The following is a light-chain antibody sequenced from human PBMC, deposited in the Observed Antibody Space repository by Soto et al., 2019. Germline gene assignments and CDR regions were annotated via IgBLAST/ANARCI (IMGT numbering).Light chain of an antibody. CDR1: QDISRY. CDR3: QQYHSRPYT. CDR2: AAS. Sequence: DIQMTQSPSSLSASVGDRVTITCRASQDISRYLAWFQQKPGKAPKALVYAASSLRSGVPSKFSGGGSGTDFTLTINSLQPDDFATYFCQQYHSRPYTFGQGTKLDIK. V-gene: IGKV1-16*02. J-gene: IGKJ2*01.